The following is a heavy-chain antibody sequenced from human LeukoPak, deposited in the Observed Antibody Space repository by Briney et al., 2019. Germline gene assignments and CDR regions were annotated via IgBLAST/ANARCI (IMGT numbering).Heavy chain of an antibody. CDR2: INHSGST. CDR1: GGSFSGYY. D-gene: IGHD2-2*01. Sequence: SETLSLTCAVYGGSFSGYYWSWIRQPPGKGLEWIGEINHSGSTNYNPSLKSRVTISVDTSKNQFSLKLSSVTAADTAVYYCARGKGSSTTWRFDPWGQGTLVTVSS. J-gene: IGHJ5*02. V-gene: IGHV4-34*01. CDR3: ARGKGSSTTWRFDP.